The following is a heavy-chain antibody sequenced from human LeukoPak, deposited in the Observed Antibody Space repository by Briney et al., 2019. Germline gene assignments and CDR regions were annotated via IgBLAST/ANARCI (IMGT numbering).Heavy chain of an antibody. CDR1: GFTFSSYW. Sequence: GESLKISCAASGFTFSSYWMHWVRQAPGKGLVWVSRINSDGSSTSYADSVKGRFTISRDNAKNTLYLQMNSLRAEDTAVYYCARGQQQLPLWGQGTLVTVSS. D-gene: IGHD6-13*01. V-gene: IGHV3-74*01. J-gene: IGHJ4*02. CDR3: ARGQQQLPL. CDR2: INSDGSST.